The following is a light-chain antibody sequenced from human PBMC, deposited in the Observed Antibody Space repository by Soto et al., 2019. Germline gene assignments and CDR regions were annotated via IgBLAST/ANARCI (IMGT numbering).Light chain of an antibody. CDR2: ANS. V-gene: IGLV1-44*01. CDR3: ATWDDSLNGFV. CDR1: TSNIGSST. J-gene: IGLJ1*01. Sequence: QLVLTQPPSASGTPGQRVTISCSGSTSNIGSSTVNWYQQLPGTAPKLFIYANSQRPSGVPDRFSGSKSGTSASLAISGLQSEDEADYYCATWDDSLNGFVFGTGTKLTVL.